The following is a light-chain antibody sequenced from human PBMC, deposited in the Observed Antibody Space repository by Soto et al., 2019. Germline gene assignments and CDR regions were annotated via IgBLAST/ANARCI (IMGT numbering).Light chain of an antibody. V-gene: IGKV1-39*01. Sequence: DSQLAQSPSPLSESLEERVIIPCRASQSISNHLTWYQQKPGQAPKLLIFAASSLASGVPSRFSGSGSGTHFTLTISSLQPEDFATYYCQQSYNSPFTFGPGTKVDIK. CDR2: AAS. CDR1: QSISNH. J-gene: IGKJ3*01. CDR3: QQSYNSPFT.